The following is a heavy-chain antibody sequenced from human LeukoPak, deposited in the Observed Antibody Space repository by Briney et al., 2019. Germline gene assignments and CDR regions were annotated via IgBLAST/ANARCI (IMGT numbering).Heavy chain of an antibody. Sequence: QAGGSLRLSCAASGFTFSSYWMSWVRQAPGKGLEWVANIKQDGSEENFVDSVKGRFTISRDNAKKLLYLQMNSLRAEDTAVYYCARGSSAGASLRHDYWGQGTLVTVSS. D-gene: IGHD1-26*01. J-gene: IGHJ4*02. CDR1: GFTFSSYW. CDR2: IKQDGSEE. V-gene: IGHV3-7*01. CDR3: ARGSSAGASLRHDY.